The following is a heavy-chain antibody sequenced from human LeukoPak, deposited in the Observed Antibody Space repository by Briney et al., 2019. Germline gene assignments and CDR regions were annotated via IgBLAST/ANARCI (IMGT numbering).Heavy chain of an antibody. J-gene: IGHJ6*02. CDR2: IYYSGST. CDR3: ARAGLYCGGDCYYYGMDV. CDR1: GGSISSSSYY. Sequence: SETLSLTCTVSGGSISSSSYYWGWIRQPPGKGLEWIGSIYYSGSTYYNPSLKSRVTISVDTSKNQFSLKLSSVTAADTAVYYCARAGLYCGGDCYYYGMDVWGQGTTVTVSS. V-gene: IGHV4-39*01. D-gene: IGHD2-21*01.